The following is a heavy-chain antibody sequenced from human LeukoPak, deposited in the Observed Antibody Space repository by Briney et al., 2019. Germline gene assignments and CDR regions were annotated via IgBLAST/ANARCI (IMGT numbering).Heavy chain of an antibody. V-gene: IGHV1-3*01. D-gene: IGHD5-18*01. Sequence: ASVKVSCKASGYTFTHYTIHWVRQAPGHRLEWMGWINAGNGNTKYSQNFQGRVTITMDTSAITAYMELSSLRSEDTAVYYCARSGYSSGYVAYFDYWGQGTLVTVSS. CDR3: ARSGYSSGYVAYFDY. J-gene: IGHJ4*02. CDR1: GYTFTHYT. CDR2: INAGNGNT.